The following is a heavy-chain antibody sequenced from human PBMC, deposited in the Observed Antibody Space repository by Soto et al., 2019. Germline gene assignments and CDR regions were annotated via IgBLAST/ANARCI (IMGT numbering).Heavy chain of an antibody. CDR3: AREVGLVAARFDY. J-gene: IGHJ4*02. V-gene: IGHV4-30-4*01. CDR2: IYYSGST. D-gene: IGHD5-12*01. Sequence: GDYYWSWIRQPPGKGPEWIGYIYYSGSTYYNPSLRSRVTISVDTSKNQFSLKLSSVTAADTAVYYCAREVGLVAARFDYWGQGTLVTVSS. CDR1: GDYY.